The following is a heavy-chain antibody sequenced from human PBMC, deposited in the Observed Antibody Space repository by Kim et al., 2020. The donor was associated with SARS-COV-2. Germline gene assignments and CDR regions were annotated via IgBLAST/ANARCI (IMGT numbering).Heavy chain of an antibody. CDR2: IIPIFGTA. CDR3: ARGGSGSYGRGYFDY. CDR1: GGTFSSYA. J-gene: IGHJ4*02. V-gene: IGHV1-69*13. D-gene: IGHD1-26*01. Sequence: SVKVSCKASGGTFSSYAISWVRQAPGQGLEWMGGIIPIFGTANYAQKFQGRVTITADESTSTAYMELSSLRSEDTAVYYCARGGSGSYGRGYFDYWGQGTLVTVSS.